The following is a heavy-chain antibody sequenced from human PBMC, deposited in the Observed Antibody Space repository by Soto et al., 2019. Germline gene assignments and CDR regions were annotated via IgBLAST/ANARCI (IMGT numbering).Heavy chain of an antibody. CDR1: GGSISSDDYY. CDR2: IYYIGIT. CDR3: ARDRSNSPDFFDY. Sequence: SETLSLTCTVSGGSISSDDYYWSWIRQAPGKGLEWIGHIYYIGITDYNPSLKSRLTISIDTSRNQFSLELTSVSAADTAVYYCARDRSNSPDFFDYWGQGTLVTVSS. J-gene: IGHJ4*02. V-gene: IGHV4-30-4*01. D-gene: IGHD6-6*01.